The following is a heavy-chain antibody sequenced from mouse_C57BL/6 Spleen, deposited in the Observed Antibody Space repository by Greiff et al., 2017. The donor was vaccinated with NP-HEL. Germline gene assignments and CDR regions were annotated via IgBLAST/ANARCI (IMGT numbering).Heavy chain of an antibody. J-gene: IGHJ3*01. CDR3: ARKEGLRPWFAY. Sequence: VQLKQSGPELVKPGASVKMSCKASGYTFTDYNMHWVKQSHGKSLEWIGYINPNNGGTSYNQKFKGKATLTVNKSSSTAYMELRSLTSEDSAVYYCARKEGLRPWFAYWGQGTLVTVSA. V-gene: IGHV1-22*01. CDR2: INPNNGGT. CDR1: GYTFTDYN. D-gene: IGHD2-4*01.